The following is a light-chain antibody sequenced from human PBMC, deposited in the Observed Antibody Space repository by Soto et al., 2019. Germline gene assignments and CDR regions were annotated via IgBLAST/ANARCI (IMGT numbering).Light chain of an antibody. J-gene: IGLJ3*02. V-gene: IGLV2-14*01. Sequence: QSALTQPASVSGSPGQSITVSCTGTSSDVGSYNYVSWFQQYPGKAPQLVIFEISNRPSGISNRFSGSKSGNTASLTISGLQAEDEATYYCGSYTTRSTWVFGGGTKVTVL. CDR2: EIS. CDR3: GSYTTRSTWV. CDR1: SSDVGSYNY.